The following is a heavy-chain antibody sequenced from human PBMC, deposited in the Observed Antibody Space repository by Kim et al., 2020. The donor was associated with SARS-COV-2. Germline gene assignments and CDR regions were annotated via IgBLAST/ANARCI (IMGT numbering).Heavy chain of an antibody. CDR1: GYTFTGYY. CDR3: ARDLFRTRGGYYYYGMDV. V-gene: IGHV1-2*04. D-gene: IGHD3-10*01. Sequence: ASVKVSCKASGYTFTGYYMHWVRQAPGQGLEWMGWINPNSGGTNYAQKFQGWVTMTRDTSISTAYMELSRLRSDDTAVYYCARDLFRTRGGYYYYGMDVWGQGTTVTVSS. CDR2: INPNSGGT. J-gene: IGHJ6*02.